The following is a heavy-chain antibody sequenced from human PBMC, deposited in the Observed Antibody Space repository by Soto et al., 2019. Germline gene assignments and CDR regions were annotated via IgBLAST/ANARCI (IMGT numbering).Heavy chain of an antibody. V-gene: IGHV3-30*18. CDR1: GFTFSSYA. CDR2: IWYDGRNK. CDR3: AKARHGSGTYSYFDY. D-gene: IGHD3-10*01. J-gene: IGHJ4*02. Sequence: QVQLVESGGGVVQPGRSLRLSCAASGFTFSSYAMHWVRQAPGNGLEWVAVIWYDGRNKKYADSVKGRFTISRDNSKNTLYLQMNSLRTEDTAVYYCAKARHGSGTYSYFDYWGQGILVTVSS.